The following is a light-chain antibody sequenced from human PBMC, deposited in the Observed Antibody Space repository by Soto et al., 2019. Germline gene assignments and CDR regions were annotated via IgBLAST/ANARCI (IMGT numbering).Light chain of an antibody. V-gene: IGKV1-5*01. CDR3: QQYHEYW. Sequence: DIETTQSRSSVSSWVADIFTITCRASQGISSWLAWYQQKPGKAPKLLIYDASSLESGVPSRFSGSGSGTEFTLTISSLQPDDFATYYCQQYHEYWFGQGTKVDIK. J-gene: IGKJ1*01. CDR2: DAS. CDR1: QGISSW.